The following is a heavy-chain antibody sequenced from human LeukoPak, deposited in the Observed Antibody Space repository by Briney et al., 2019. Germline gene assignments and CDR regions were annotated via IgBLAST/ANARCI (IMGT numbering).Heavy chain of an antibody. CDR1: GFTFRTYA. CDR2: IRSKAYGETA. V-gene: IGHV3-49*03. CDR3: TRDRGAYNLYDY. J-gene: IGHJ4*02. D-gene: IGHD1-1*01. Sequence: GGSLRLSCAASGFTFRTYAMSWIRQAPGKGLEWVGFIRSKAYGETADYAASVKGRFTISRDDSKAIAYLQMNSLKTEDTAVYHCTRDRGAYNLYDYWGQGTLVTVSS.